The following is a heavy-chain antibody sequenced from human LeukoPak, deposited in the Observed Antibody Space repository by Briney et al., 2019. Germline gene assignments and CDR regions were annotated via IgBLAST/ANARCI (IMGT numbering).Heavy chain of an antibody. CDR2: IYYTGTT. CDR1: NVSITTSKSY. D-gene: IGHD3-22*01. Sequence: SETLSLTCTVSNVSITTSKSYWGWVRQTPGKGLEWIGSIYYTGTTYYNPSLKSRVTISVDTSKNQFSLKLSSVTAADTAVYYPVAYSSGYYFDYWGQGTLVTVSS. V-gene: IGHV4-39*01. CDR3: VAYSSGYYFDY. J-gene: IGHJ4*02.